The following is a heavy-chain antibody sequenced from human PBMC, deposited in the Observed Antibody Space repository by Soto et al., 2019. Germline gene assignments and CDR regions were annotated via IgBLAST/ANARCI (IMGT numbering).Heavy chain of an antibody. CDR2: ISAYNGNT. D-gene: IGHD2-15*01. Sequence: ASVKVSCKASGYTFTSYGISWVRQAPGQGLERKGWISAYNGNTNYAQKLQGRVTMTTDTSTSTAYMELRSLRSDDTAVYYCARTRRLIVVVVAATLSDAFDIWGQGTMVTVSS. V-gene: IGHV1-18*01. CDR1: GYTFTSYG. J-gene: IGHJ3*02. CDR3: ARTRRLIVVVVAATLSDAFDI.